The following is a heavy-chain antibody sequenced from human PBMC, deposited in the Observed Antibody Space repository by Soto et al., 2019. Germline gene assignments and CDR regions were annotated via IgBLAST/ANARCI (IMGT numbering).Heavy chain of an antibody. CDR1: GFTFSNYG. D-gene: IGHD2-2*01. V-gene: IGHV3-30*03. CDR2: ISYDGSNQ. Sequence: QVQLVESGGGVVQPGRSLRLSCAASGFTFSNYGMHWVRQAPGKGLEWVAVISYDGSNQYYADSVKGRFTISRDNSKNTLYLQMNSLRPEDTAVFYCARGDVYQHFYMDVWGIGTTVSVSS. CDR3: ARGDVYQHFYMDV. J-gene: IGHJ6*03.